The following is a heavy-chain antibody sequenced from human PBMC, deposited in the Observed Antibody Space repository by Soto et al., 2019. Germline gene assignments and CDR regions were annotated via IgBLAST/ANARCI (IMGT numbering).Heavy chain of an antibody. CDR2: IIPIFGTA. Sequence: SVKVFCKASGGTFSSYAISWVRQAPGQGLEWMGGIIPIFGTANYAQKFQGRVTITADKSTSTAYMELSSLRSEDTAVYYCAREGYDILTGYSYYYYGMDVWGQGTTVTVSS. J-gene: IGHJ6*02. V-gene: IGHV1-69*06. CDR3: AREGYDILTGYSYYYYGMDV. CDR1: GGTFSSYA. D-gene: IGHD3-9*01.